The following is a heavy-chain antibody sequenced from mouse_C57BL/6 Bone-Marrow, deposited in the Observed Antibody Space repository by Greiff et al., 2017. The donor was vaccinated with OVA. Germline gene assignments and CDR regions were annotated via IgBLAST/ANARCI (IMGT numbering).Heavy chain of an antibody. CDR3: VRPLYGNHAMDY. Sequence: EVQLVESGGGLVQPKGSLKLSCAASGFSFNTYAMNWVRQAPGKGLEWVARIRSKSNNYATYYADSVKDRFTISRDDSESMLYLQMNNLKTEDTAMYYCVRPLYGNHAMDYWGQGTSVTVSS. CDR1: GFSFNTYA. CDR2: IRSKSNNYAT. V-gene: IGHV10-1*01. J-gene: IGHJ4*01. D-gene: IGHD2-1*01.